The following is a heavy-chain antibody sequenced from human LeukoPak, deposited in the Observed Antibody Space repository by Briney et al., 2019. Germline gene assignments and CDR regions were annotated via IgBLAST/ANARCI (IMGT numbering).Heavy chain of an antibody. CDR2: IYYSGST. D-gene: IGHD5-18*01. V-gene: IGHV4-39*07. J-gene: IGHJ4*02. CDR3: ARDNLYSYGLFAFDY. CDR1: GGSISSSSNY. Sequence: KPSETLSLTCTVSGGSISSSSNYWGWIRQPPGKGLEWIGSIYYSGSTYYNPSLKSRVTISVDTSKNQFSLKLSSVTAADTAVYCCARDNLYSYGLFAFDYWGQGTLVTVSS.